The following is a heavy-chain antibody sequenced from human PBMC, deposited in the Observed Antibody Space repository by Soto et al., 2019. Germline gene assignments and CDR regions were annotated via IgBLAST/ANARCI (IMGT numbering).Heavy chain of an antibody. CDR3: ARGVGSGTYYNQYNWFDP. D-gene: IGHD3-10*01. CDR1: GGTFSSYT. V-gene: IGHV1-69*02. J-gene: IGHJ5*02. CDR2: IIPILGIA. Sequence: SVKVSCKASGGTFSSYTISWVRQAPGQGLEWMGRIIPILGIANYAQKLQGRVTMTTDTSTSTAYMELRSLRSDDTAVYYCARGVGSGTYYNQYNWFDPWGQGTLVTVSS.